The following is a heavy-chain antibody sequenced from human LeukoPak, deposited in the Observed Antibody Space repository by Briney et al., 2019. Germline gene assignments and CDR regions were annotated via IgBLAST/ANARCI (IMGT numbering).Heavy chain of an antibody. D-gene: IGHD6-13*01. CDR2: IYYSGST. V-gene: IGHV4-39*01. CDR1: GASISGSSYY. J-gene: IGHJ4*02. CDR3: AIHAGYSSIWFDFDY. Sequence: SETLSLTCTVSGASISGSSYYWGWIRQPPGKGLEWIGSIYYSGSTYYNPSLKSRVTISVDTSKNQFSLKLSSVTAADTAVYYCAIHAGYSSIWFDFDYWGPGTLVTVSS.